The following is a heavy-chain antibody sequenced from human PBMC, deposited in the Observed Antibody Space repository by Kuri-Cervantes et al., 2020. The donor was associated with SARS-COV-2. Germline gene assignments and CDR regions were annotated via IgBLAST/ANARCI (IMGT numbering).Heavy chain of an antibody. V-gene: IGHV4-39*07. D-gene: IGHD6-13*01. CDR3: ARDRSRIAAAGIGWFDP. J-gene: IGHJ5*02. CDR2: IYYSGNT. Sequence: GSLRLSCTVSGGSIRSGSYYWGWIRQSPGKGLEWIGSIYYSGNTLYNPSLKSRLTISVDTSKKQFSLNLSSVTAADTAVYYCARDRSRIAAAGIGWFDPWGQGTLVTVSS. CDR1: GGSIRSGSYY.